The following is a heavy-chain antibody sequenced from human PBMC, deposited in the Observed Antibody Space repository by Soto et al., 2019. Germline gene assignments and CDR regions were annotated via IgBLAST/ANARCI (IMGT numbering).Heavy chain of an antibody. CDR3: ARGHTMAGATFDF. J-gene: IGHJ4*02. CDR2: ISAYNDVT. CDR1: GYTFTSYG. D-gene: IGHD3-3*01. V-gene: IGHV1-18*01. Sequence: QVLLVQSGAEVKKPGASLRVSCKASGYTFTSYGLSWVRQAPGQGLEWMGWISAYNDVTDYAQKFQDRVNMTTDRSTNTAYMELKNLTSDDTAVYYCARGHTMAGATFDFWGQGTLVTVSS.